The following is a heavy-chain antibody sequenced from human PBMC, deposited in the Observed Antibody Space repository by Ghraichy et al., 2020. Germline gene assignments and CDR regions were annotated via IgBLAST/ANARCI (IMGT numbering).Heavy chain of an antibody. V-gene: IGHV2-70*11. J-gene: IGHJ6*02. CDR2: IDWYDDK. D-gene: IGHD3-10*01. CDR3: ARSPSIITRSGGRSWYFPYGMDV. CDR1: GFSLSTDGMG. Sequence: SGPTLVKPTQTLTLTCTFSGFSLSTDGMGVTWIRQPPGKALEWLARIDWYDDKYYTTSLKTRLTISKDTSKNQVVLTMTNMDPVDTATYYCARSPSIITRSGGRSWYFPYGMDVWGQGTTVTVSS.